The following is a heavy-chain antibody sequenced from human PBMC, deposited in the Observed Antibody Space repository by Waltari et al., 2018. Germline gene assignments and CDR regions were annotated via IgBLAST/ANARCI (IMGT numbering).Heavy chain of an antibody. D-gene: IGHD1-1*01. V-gene: IGHV3-21*01. CDR1: GFTFSSYS. Sequence: EVQLVESGGGLVKPGGSLRLSCAASGFTFSSYSMNWVRQAPGKGLEWVASISSVSSSYIYYADSVKGRFTISRDNAKNSLYLQMNSLRVEDTAVYYCVRLQSGLFDYWGQGTLVTVSS. CDR3: VRLQSGLFDY. CDR2: ISSVSSSYI. J-gene: IGHJ4*02.